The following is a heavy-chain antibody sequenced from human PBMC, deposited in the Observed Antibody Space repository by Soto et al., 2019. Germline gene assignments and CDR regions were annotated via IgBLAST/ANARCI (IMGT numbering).Heavy chain of an antibody. Sequence: EVQLLESGGGLVQPGGSLRLSCAASGFTFSSYAMSWVRQAPGKGLEWVSAISGSGGSTYYADSVKGRFTISRDNSKNTLYLQMNSLLAEDTVVYYCAKDPYYGDTGGSTFDYWGQGTLVTLSS. D-gene: IGHD4-17*01. CDR1: GFTFSSYA. CDR3: AKDPYYGDTGGSTFDY. J-gene: IGHJ4*02. CDR2: ISGSGGST. V-gene: IGHV3-23*01.